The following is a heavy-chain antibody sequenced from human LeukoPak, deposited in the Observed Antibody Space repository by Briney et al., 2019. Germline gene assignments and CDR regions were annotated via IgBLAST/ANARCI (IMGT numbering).Heavy chain of an antibody. D-gene: IGHD3-22*01. CDR2: ISYDGSNK. Sequence: GGSLRLSCAASGFAFSSYAMHWVRQAPGKGLEWVAVISYDGSNKYYADSVKGRFTISRDNSKNTLYLQMNSLRAEDTAVYYCATDLNYDSSGNWGQGTLVTVSS. V-gene: IGHV3-30-3*01. CDR1: GFAFSSYA. J-gene: IGHJ4*02. CDR3: ATDLNYDSSGN.